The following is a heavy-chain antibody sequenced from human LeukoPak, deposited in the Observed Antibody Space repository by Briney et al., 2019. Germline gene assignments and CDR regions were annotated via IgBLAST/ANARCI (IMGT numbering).Heavy chain of an antibody. CDR1: GGSFSGYY. CDR3: ARLYGDSSGYYRDLDAFDI. V-gene: IGHV4-34*01. CDR2: INHSGST. D-gene: IGHD3-22*01. Sequence: SETLSLTCAVYGGSFSGYYWNWIRQPPGKGLEWIGEINHSGSTNYNPSLKSRVTISVDTSKNQFSLKLSSVTAADTAVYYCARLYGDSSGYYRDLDAFDIWGQGTMVTVSS. J-gene: IGHJ3*02.